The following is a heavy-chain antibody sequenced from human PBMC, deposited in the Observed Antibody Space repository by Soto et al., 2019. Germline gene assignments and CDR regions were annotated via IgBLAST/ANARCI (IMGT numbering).Heavy chain of an antibody. J-gene: IGHJ3*02. CDR3: AREGGSYDSGGYLIRGAFDI. D-gene: IGHD3-22*01. V-gene: IGHV4-31*03. Sequence: SETLSLTCSVSGDSISRIDYYWTWIRQHPERGLEWIGNIYFRGNTYYSPSLESRLTISVDTSKNQFSLKLTSVTAADTAVYYCAREGGSYDSGGYLIRGAFDIWGQGTMVTVPS. CDR1: GDSISRIDYY. CDR2: IYFRGNT.